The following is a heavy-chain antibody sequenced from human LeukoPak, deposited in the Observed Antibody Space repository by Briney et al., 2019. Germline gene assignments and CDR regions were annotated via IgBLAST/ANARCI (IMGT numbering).Heavy chain of an antibody. Sequence: EASVKVSCKASGYTFNNYGISWVRQAPGQGLEWMGWVSSYNGDTNYAQKFQGRVTMTRDMSTSTVYMELSSLRSQDTAVYYCASGGLRYFSRFDPWGQGTLVTVS. CDR2: VSSYNGDT. CDR1: GYTFNNYG. D-gene: IGHD3-9*01. J-gene: IGHJ5*02. V-gene: IGHV1-18*01. CDR3: ASGGLRYFSRFDP.